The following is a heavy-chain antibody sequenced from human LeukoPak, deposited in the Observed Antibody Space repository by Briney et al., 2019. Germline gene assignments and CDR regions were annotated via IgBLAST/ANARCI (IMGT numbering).Heavy chain of an antibody. V-gene: IGHV3-48*01. CDR3: ARDVDTAMVSFDY. CDR1: GFTFSSYS. Sequence: GGSLRLSCAGSGFTFSSYSMNWVRQAPGKGLEWVSYISSSSSTIYYADSVKGRFTISRDNAKNSLYLQMNSLRAEDTAVYYCARDVDTAMVSFDYWGQGTLVTVSS. D-gene: IGHD5-18*01. CDR2: ISSSSSTI. J-gene: IGHJ4*02.